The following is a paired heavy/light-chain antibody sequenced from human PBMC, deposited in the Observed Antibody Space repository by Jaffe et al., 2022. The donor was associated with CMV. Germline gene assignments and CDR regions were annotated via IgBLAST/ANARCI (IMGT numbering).Heavy chain of an antibody. CDR1: GFTFSTYN. Sequence: EVQLVESGGGLVQPGGSLRLSCAASGFTFSTYNMNWVRQTPEKGLEWVSFINGGGTTIYYAESVRGRFTVSRDNAKNLLYLQMNSLRAEDTGIYYCARVAGDAYSSTANFWGQGTLVTVSS. V-gene: IGHV3-48*03. CDR3: ARVAGDAYSSTANF. J-gene: IGHJ4*02. CDR2: INGGGTTI. D-gene: IGHD2-2*01.
Light chain of an antibody. V-gene: IGKV4-1*01. CDR1: QSVLYRSNNKSY. J-gene: IGKJ2*01. Sequence: DIVMTQSPDSLAVSLGERATINCKSSQSVLYRSNNKSYLAWYQHRPGQPPKLLIYWASTREFGVPERFSGSGSGTDFTLTISGLQAEDVAIYYCQQYYSKPYTFGQGTKLEIK. CDR2: WAS. CDR3: QQYYSKPYT.